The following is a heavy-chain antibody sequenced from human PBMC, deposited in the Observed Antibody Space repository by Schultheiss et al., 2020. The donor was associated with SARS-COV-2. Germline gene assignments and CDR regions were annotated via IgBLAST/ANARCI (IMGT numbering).Heavy chain of an antibody. CDR1: GFTFNNYG. Sequence: GGSLRLSCAASGFTFNNYGMQWVRQAPGKGLEWVAVIWYDGSNENYADSVKGRFTISRDNSKNTLYLQMNSLRAEDTAVYYCARDGGIAAPRSIDYWGQGTLVTVSS. D-gene: IGHD6-13*01. J-gene: IGHJ4*02. V-gene: IGHV3-33*01. CDR3: ARDGGIAAPRSIDY. CDR2: IWYDGSNE.